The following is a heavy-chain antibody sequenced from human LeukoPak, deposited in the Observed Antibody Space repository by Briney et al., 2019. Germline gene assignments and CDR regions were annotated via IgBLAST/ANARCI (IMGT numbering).Heavy chain of an antibody. V-gene: IGHV4-4*02. CDR1: GGSISSSNW. Sequence: PSETLSLTCAVSGGSISSSNWWSWVRKPPGKGLEWIGETYHSGGTNYNPSLKSRVTISVDKSKNQFSLKLSSVTAADTAVYYCARDRRHDSITMVRGVIIEIRPGYYYYGMDVWGKGTTVTVSS. J-gene: IGHJ6*04. D-gene: IGHD3-10*01. CDR3: ARDRRHDSITMVRGVIIEIRPGYYYYGMDV. CDR2: TYHSGGT.